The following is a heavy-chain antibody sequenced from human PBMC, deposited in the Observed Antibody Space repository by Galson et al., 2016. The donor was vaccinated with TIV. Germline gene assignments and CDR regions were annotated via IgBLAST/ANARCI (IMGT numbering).Heavy chain of an antibody. CDR1: GFTFSSYA. D-gene: IGHD3-22*01. CDR2: ISGGGGSS. J-gene: IGHJ6*02. V-gene: IGHV3-23*01. Sequence: SLRLSCAASGFTFSSYALTWVRQAPGKGLEWVSAISGGGGSSYYGDSVKGRFTISRDNSEKMLYLQMNSLRAEDTAVYYCAKVPSSGLSYYYGIDVWGHGTTVTVS. CDR3: AKVPSSGLSYYYGIDV.